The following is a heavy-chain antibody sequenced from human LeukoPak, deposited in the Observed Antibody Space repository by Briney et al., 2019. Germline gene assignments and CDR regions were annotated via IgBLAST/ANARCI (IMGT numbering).Heavy chain of an antibody. CDR1: GDSISTYY. CDR3: AKGTDVDYGDYIDY. V-gene: IGHV4-59*01. D-gene: IGHD4-17*01. CDR2: IYHNGDT. J-gene: IGHJ4*02. Sequence: SETLSLTCTVSGDSISTYYWNWIRQSPGKGLEWIGYIYHNGDTRYNPSLKSRVTISVDTSKNQFSLNLSSVTAADTAVYYCAKGTDVDYGDYIDYWGQGTLVTVSS.